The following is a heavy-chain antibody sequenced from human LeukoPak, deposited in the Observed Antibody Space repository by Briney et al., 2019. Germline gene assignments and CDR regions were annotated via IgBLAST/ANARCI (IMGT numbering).Heavy chain of an antibody. D-gene: IGHD6-6*01. CDR2: VSGTGGRT. V-gene: IGHV3-23*01. CDR1: GFTFSDYY. CDR3: VKASSSSPQYNWFDA. Sequence: GGSLRLSCAASGFTFSDYYMSWVRQAPGKGLEWVSVVSGTGGRTYYADSVKGRFTISRDNSKNTLYLQMNSLRAEDTALYYCVKASSSSPQYNWFDAWGQGTLVTVSS. J-gene: IGHJ5*02.